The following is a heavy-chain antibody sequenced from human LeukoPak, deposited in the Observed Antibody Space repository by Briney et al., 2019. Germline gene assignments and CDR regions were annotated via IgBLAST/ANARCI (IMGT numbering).Heavy chain of an antibody. D-gene: IGHD3-22*01. CDR2: INSDGINT. CDR3: ARDLGQYYDTSDNWFDP. CDR1: GFTFSSYN. Sequence: GGSLRLSCAASGFTFSSYNMNWVRQAPGKGLVWVSRINSDGINTSYADSVKGRFTISRDNAKNTLNLQMNSLRAEDTAVYYCARDLGQYYDTSDNWFDPWGQGTLVTVSS. J-gene: IGHJ5*02. V-gene: IGHV3-74*01.